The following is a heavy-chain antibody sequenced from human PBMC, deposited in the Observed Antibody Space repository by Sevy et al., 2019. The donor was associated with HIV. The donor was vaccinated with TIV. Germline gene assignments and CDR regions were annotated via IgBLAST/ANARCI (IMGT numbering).Heavy chain of an antibody. CDR2: IYYNGNT. CDR3: ARDRPDYGDSALNFDP. Sequence: SETLSLTCSVSGGSLSSGEFYWSWIRQPPGKGLEWIGYIYYNGNTYYNPSLKNRLTMSINTFRNHFSLELTSVTAADTAVYYCARDRPDYGDSALNFDPWGQGILVTVSS. J-gene: IGHJ5*02. D-gene: IGHD4-17*01. V-gene: IGHV4-30-4*01. CDR1: GGSLSSGEFY.